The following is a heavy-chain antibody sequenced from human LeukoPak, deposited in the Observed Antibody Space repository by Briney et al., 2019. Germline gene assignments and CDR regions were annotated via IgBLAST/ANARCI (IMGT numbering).Heavy chain of an antibody. J-gene: IGHJ4*02. Sequence: GESLKISCKGSGYSFTSYWIGWVRQMPGKGLEGMGIIYPGDSDTRYSASFQGQVTITAEKSISNDYLKWRSLKASDTAMYYCARRDTRGLVGGLDYWGQGTLVTVSS. V-gene: IGHV5-51*01. CDR3: ARRDTRGLVGGLDY. CDR2: IYPGDSDT. CDR1: GYSFTSYW. D-gene: IGHD1-26*01.